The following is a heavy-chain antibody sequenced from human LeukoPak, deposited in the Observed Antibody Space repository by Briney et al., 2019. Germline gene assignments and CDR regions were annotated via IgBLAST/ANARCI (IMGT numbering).Heavy chain of an antibody. CDR2: IYTSGGT. CDR3: ARDPGILTGYYYFDY. J-gene: IGHJ4*02. V-gene: IGHV4-4*07. Sequence: SETLSLTCTVSVGSISSYYWSWIRQPAGKGLEWIGRIYTSGGTNYNPSLKSRVTISVDTSKNQFSLKLSSVTAADTAVYYCARDPGILTGYYYFDYWGPGTLVTVSS. CDR1: VGSISSYY. D-gene: IGHD3-9*01.